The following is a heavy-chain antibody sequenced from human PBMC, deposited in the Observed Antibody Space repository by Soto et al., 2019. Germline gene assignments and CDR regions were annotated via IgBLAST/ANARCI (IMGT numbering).Heavy chain of an antibody. J-gene: IGHJ4*02. CDR3: AAGDYGVYYFDY. CDR2: INHSGST. V-gene: IGHV4-34*01. D-gene: IGHD4-17*01. CDR1: GGSFSGYY. Sequence: SETLSLTCAVYGGSFSGYYWSWIRQPPGKGLEWIGEINHSGSTNYNPSLKSRVTISVDTSKNQFSLKLSSVTAADTAVYYCAAGDYGVYYFDYWGQGTLGTVSS.